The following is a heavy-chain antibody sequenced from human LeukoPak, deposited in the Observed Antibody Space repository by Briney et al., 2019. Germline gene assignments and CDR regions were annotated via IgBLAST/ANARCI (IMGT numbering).Heavy chain of an antibody. CDR3: ARGRRNNNWFDP. CDR2: IYYSGST. Sequence: SETLSLTCTVSDGSISSYYWSLIRQPPGKGLEWIGYIYYSGSTNYNPSLKSRVTISVDTSKNQFSLKLSSVTAADTAVYYCARGRRNNNWFDPWGQGTLVTVSS. V-gene: IGHV4-59*12. D-gene: IGHD2/OR15-2a*01. J-gene: IGHJ5*02. CDR1: DGSISSYY.